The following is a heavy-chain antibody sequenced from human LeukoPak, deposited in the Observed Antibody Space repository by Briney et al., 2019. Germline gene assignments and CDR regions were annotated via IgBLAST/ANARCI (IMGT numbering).Heavy chain of an antibody. CDR1: GYTLTTYY. D-gene: IGHD3-16*02. Sequence: GASVKVSCKASGYTLTTYYIHWVRQAPGQGLEWMGIINPSIDSINYARKFQRRVTMTSDTSTSTVYMELSDLRSEDTAVYYCAREWRIRLYLPDYWGQGTLVTVSS. CDR2: INPSIDSI. V-gene: IGHV1-46*01. CDR3: AREWRIRLYLPDY. J-gene: IGHJ4*02.